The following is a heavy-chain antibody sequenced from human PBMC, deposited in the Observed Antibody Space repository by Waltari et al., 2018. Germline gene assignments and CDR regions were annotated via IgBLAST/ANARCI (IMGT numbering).Heavy chain of an antibody. CDR1: GGSGSRGGYP. Sequence: QVHLQESGPGLVNPSQTLSLTRTVSGGSGSRGGYPRSWFRQRPGEALGWIGHIYNTWKADYNPSLRSRVDISLDTSENQFSLKVNLLTAADTAVYYCARDLKYTNGWYEMPVWGQGTLVTVSS. D-gene: IGHD6-13*01. CDR2: IYNTWKA. V-gene: IGHV4-31*03. J-gene: IGHJ4*02. CDR3: ARDLKYTNGWYEMPV.